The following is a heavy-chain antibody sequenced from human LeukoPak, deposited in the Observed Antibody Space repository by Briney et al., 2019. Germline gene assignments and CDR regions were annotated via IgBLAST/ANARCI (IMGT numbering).Heavy chain of an antibody. CDR1: GFTFSSYS. D-gene: IGHD1-26*01. CDR2: ISSSSSYI. J-gene: IGHJ4*02. CDR3: ARAPLSGSWFDY. Sequence: GGSLRLSCAASGFTFSSYSMNWVRQAPGKGLEWVSSISSSSSYIYYAASVKGRFTISRDNAKNSLYLQMNSLRAEDTAVYYCARAPLSGSWFDYWGQGTLVTVSS. V-gene: IGHV3-21*01.